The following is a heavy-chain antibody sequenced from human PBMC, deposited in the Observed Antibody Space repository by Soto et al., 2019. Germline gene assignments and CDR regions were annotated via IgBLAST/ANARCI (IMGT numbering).Heavy chain of an antibody. D-gene: IGHD3-22*01. CDR2: INPNSGGT. Sequence: ASVKVSCKASGYTFTGYYMHWVRQAPGQGLEWMGWINPNSGGTNYAQKFQGWVTMTRDTSISTAYMELSRLRSDDTAVYYCARSGIRVYDSSGYYENDAFDIWGQGTMVTVS. J-gene: IGHJ3*02. V-gene: IGHV1-2*04. CDR1: GYTFTGYY. CDR3: ARSGIRVYDSSGYYENDAFDI.